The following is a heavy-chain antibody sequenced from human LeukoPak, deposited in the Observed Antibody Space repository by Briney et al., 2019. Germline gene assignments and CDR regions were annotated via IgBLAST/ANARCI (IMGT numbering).Heavy chain of an antibody. J-gene: IGHJ4*02. CDR1: GFTFSSNY. D-gene: IGHD5-12*01. CDR2: IYSGGST. CDR3: ARGGSGYDWGIDY. V-gene: IGHV3-53*01. Sequence: PGGSLRLSCAASGFTFSSNYMSWVRQAPGKGLGWVSVIYSGGSTYYADSVKGRFTISRDNSKNTLYLQMNSLRAEDTAVYYCARGGSGYDWGIDYWGQGTLVTVSS.